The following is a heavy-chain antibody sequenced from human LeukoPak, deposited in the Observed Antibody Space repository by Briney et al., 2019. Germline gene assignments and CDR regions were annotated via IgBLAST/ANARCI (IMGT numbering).Heavy chain of an antibody. Sequence: SGPALVRPTQALTLTCYFSGFSLRTTGEGVGWIRRFPGMALESNSLIFWDDDKRYRPALKNRLNIAKDASKNLVVLAMTNVNPVDTAAYYCAHRRGGYNWNPGDFDYWGQGTLVTVSS. CDR2: IFWDDDK. D-gene: IGHD1-20*01. CDR1: GFSLRTTGEG. J-gene: IGHJ4*02. CDR3: AHRRGGYNWNPGDFDY. V-gene: IGHV2-5*02.